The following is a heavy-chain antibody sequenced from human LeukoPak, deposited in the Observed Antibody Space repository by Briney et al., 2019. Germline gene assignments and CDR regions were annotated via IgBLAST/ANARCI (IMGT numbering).Heavy chain of an antibody. D-gene: IGHD6-6*01. Sequence: GGSLRLSCAASGFTFSSYAMHWVRQAPGKGLEWVAVISYDGSNKYYADSVKGRFTISRDNSKNTLYLQMNSLRAEDTAVYYCARDFTAARPYYFDYWGQGTLVTVS. V-gene: IGHV3-30*04. CDR3: ARDFTAARPYYFDY. CDR1: GFTFSSYA. J-gene: IGHJ4*02. CDR2: ISYDGSNK.